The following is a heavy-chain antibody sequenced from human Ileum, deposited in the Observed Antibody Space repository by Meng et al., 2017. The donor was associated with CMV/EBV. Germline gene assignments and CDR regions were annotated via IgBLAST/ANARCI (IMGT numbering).Heavy chain of an antibody. D-gene: IGHD3-3*01. Sequence: SGYTVTGYYMHWVRQAPGQGLGWMGWINPNSGGTNYAQKFQGRVTMTRDTSISTAYMELSRLRSDDTAVYYCARGDDFWSGTMIDYWGQGTLVTVSS. J-gene: IGHJ4*02. CDR3: ARGDDFWSGTMIDY. CDR2: INPNSGGT. V-gene: IGHV1-2*02. CDR1: GYTVTGYY.